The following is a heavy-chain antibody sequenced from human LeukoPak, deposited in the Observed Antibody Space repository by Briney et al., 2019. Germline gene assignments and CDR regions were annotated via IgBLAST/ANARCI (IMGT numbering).Heavy chain of an antibody. CDR1: GFTFSSYW. Sequence: PGGSLRLSCAASGFTFSSYWMSWVRQVPGKGLEWVANIKQDGSEKYYVDSVKGRFTISRDNAKNSLYLQMNSLRAEDTAVYYCARYCSGGSCLNWFDPWGQGTPVTVSS. CDR2: IKQDGSEK. V-gene: IGHV3-7*01. J-gene: IGHJ5*02. D-gene: IGHD2-15*01. CDR3: ARYCSGGSCLNWFDP.